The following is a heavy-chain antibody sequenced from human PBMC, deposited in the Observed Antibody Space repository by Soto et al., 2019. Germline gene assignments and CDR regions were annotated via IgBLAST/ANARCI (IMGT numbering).Heavy chain of an antibody. J-gene: IGHJ6*02. CDR1: GFTFSSSG. CDR3: AKDRQADFWRLPSRMDV. D-gene: IGHD3-3*01. CDR2: ISYDGSNK. Sequence: GGSLRLSCGASGFTFSSSGIHWVRQAPGKGLEWVAVISYDGSNKFYIDSVKGRFTVSRDNSKNTLYLQMSSLRAEDTAVYYCAKDRQADFWRLPSRMDVWGQGTTVPVSS. V-gene: IGHV3-30*18.